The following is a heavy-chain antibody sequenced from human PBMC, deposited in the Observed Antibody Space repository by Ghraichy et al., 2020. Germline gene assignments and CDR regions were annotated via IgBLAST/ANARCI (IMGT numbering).Heavy chain of an antibody. D-gene: IGHD3-22*01. CDR2: IYHSGVT. J-gene: IGHJ2*01. Sequence: SETLSLTCTVSDDSINNYYWSWIRQTPGKGLEWIAYIYHSGVTHYNPSLKSRVAISADTSKNQFSLKLTSVTAADTAMYYCARNKGYYESAGYYYWHFDLWGRGTLVTVSS. CDR1: DDSINNYY. CDR3: ARNKGYYESAGYYYWHFDL. V-gene: IGHV4-59*01.